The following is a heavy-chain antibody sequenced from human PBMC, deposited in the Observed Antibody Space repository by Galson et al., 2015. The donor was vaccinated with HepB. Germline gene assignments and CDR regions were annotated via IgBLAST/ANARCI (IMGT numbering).Heavy chain of an antibody. J-gene: IGHJ4*02. D-gene: IGHD2-2*01. CDR2: ISSNGGST. Sequence: SLRLSCAASGFTFSSYAMHWVRQAPGKGLEYVSAISSNGGSTYYADSVKGRFTISRDNSKNTLYLQMSSLRAEDKAVYYCVKGSDCSSTSCSWHFDYWGQGTLVTVSS. CDR1: GFTFSSYA. V-gene: IGHV3-64D*06. CDR3: VKGSDCSSTSCSWHFDY.